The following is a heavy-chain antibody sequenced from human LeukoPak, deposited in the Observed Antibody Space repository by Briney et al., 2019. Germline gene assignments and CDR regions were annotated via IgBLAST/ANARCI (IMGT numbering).Heavy chain of an antibody. Sequence: GGSLRLSCAASGFTFSSYSMNWVRQAPGKGLEWVSSISCSSSYIYYADSVKGRFTISRDNAKNSLYLQMNSLRAEDTAVYYCARDQDLAVGLPWYFDYWGQGTLVTVSS. V-gene: IGHV3-21*01. CDR2: ISCSSSYI. CDR1: GFTFSSYS. CDR3: ARDQDLAVGLPWYFDY. D-gene: IGHD6-19*01. J-gene: IGHJ4*02.